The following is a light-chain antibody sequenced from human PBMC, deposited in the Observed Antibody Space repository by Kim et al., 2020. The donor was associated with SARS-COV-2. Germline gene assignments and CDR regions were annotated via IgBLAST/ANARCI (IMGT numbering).Light chain of an antibody. V-gene: IGLV1-47*01. J-gene: IGLJ1*01. CDR1: SSNIGSNY. CDR2: RSN. CDR3: AAWDDSLRLV. Sequence: QSVLTQPPSASGTPGQRVTISCSGSSSNIGSNYVYWYQQLPGTAPKLLIYRSNQRPSGVPDRFSGSKSGTSASLAISGLRSEDEAEYYCAAWDDSLRLVFGTGTKVTVL.